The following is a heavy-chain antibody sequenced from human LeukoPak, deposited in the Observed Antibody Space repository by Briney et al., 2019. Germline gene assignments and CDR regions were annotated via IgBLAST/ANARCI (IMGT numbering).Heavy chain of an antibody. J-gene: IGHJ4*02. CDR1: GGSISSYY. Sequence: SETLSLTCTVSGGSISSYYWSWIRQPPGKGLEWIGYIYYSGSTNYNPSLKSRVTISVDTSKNQFSLKLSSVTAADTAVYYCASVDTAIVTIDYWGQGTLVTVSS. CDR2: IYYSGST. D-gene: IGHD5-18*01. CDR3: ASVDTAIVTIDY. V-gene: IGHV4-59*08.